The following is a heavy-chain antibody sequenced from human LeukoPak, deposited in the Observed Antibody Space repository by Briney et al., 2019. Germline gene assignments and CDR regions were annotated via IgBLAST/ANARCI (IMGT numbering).Heavy chain of an antibody. CDR3: ARTYSSYSSNSEFDY. CDR2: ISAYNGNT. D-gene: IGHD6-13*01. J-gene: IGHJ4*02. Sequence: ASVKVSGKASGYTFTSYGITWVRQAPGQGLEWMGWISAYNGNTDYAQKFQGRVTMTTHTSTTTAYMEVTSLISDDTAVYYCARTYSSYSSNSEFDYWGQGTLVTVSS. V-gene: IGHV1-18*01. CDR1: GYTFTSYG.